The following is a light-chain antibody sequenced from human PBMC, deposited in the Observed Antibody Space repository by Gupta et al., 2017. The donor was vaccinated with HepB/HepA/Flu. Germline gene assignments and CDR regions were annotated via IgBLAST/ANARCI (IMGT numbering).Light chain of an antibody. J-gene: IGLJ2*01. V-gene: IGLV1-51*02. CDR2: EDN. CDR1: SSNIGNNY. Sequence: QSVLTQPPSLSAALGQKVTISCSGSSSNIGNNYVSWYQQLPGSAPKLLIYEDNKRPSGIPDRFSGSKSGTSATLGITVLQTGDEADYYCGTGDSSLSAAVFGGGTELTVL. CDR3: GTGDSSLSAAV.